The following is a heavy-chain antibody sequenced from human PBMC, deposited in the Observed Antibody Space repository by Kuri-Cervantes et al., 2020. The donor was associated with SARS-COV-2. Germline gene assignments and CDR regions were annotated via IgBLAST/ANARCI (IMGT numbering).Heavy chain of an antibody. CDR3: ARDPGYCSGGSCYRYYYYYYMDV. CDR2: ISSSGSTI. D-gene: IGHD2-15*01. Sequence: GGSLRLSCAASGFTFSDYYMSWIRQAPGKGLEWVSYISSSGSTIYYADSVKGRFTISRDNAKNSLYLQMNSLRAEDTAVYYCARDPGYCSGGSCYRYYYYYYMDVWGKGTTVTVSS. V-gene: IGHV3-11*04. CDR1: GFTFSDYY. J-gene: IGHJ6*03.